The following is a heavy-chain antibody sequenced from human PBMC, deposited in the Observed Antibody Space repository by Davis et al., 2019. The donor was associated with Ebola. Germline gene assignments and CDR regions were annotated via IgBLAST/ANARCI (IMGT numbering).Heavy chain of an antibody. J-gene: IGHJ5*02. CDR3: SGLGASSGWYLP. CDR2: ISYDGSNK. V-gene: IGHV3-30*03. CDR1: GFTFSNYA. Sequence: PGGSLRLSCAASGFTFSNYAMHWVRQAPGKGLEWVAVISYDGSNKYYADSVKGRFTISRDNSKNTLYLQMNSLRAEDTAVYYCSGLGASSGWYLPWGQGTLVTVSS. D-gene: IGHD6-19*01.